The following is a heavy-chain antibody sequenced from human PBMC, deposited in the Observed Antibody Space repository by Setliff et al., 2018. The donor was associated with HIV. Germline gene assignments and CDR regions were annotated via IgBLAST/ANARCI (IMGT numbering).Heavy chain of an antibody. CDR3: ARPSLGIGGGSKFDS. CDR1: GGSMRSTTYY. J-gene: IGHJ4*02. D-gene: IGHD3-3*01. Sequence: PSETLSLTCTVSGGSMRSTTYYWGRVRQPPGKGLEWIGNVHFSGTTYYNPSLKSRVTISVDPSQNQFSLRLISVTAADAAMYYCARPSLGIGGGSKFDSWGQGTLVTVSS. CDR2: VHFSGTT. V-gene: IGHV4-39*01.